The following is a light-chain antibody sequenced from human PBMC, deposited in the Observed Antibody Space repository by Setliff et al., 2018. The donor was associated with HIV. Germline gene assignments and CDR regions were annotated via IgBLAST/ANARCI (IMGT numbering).Light chain of an antibody. Sequence: ALTQPASVSGSPGQSITLSCTGTSSDAGSYNLVSWYQHHPGKAPKLMIYEVSKRPSGVSNRFSGSKSGNTASLTISGLQAEDEADYYCCSYAGSSTYVFGTGTKVTVL. CDR3: CSYAGSSTYV. J-gene: IGLJ1*01. V-gene: IGLV2-23*02. CDR2: EVS. CDR1: SSDAGSYNL.